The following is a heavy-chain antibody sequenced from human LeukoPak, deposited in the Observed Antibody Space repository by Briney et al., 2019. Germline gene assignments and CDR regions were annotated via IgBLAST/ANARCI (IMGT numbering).Heavy chain of an antibody. CDR1: GGTFSSYA. Sequence: AASVKVSCKASGGTFSSYAISWVRQAPGQGLEWMGGIIPIFGTANYAQKFQGRVTITTDESTSTAYMELSSLRSEDTAVYYCARGSSSAEYFQHWGQGTLVTASS. CDR2: IIPIFGTA. V-gene: IGHV1-69*05. D-gene: IGHD6-6*01. CDR3: ARGSSSAEYFQH. J-gene: IGHJ1*01.